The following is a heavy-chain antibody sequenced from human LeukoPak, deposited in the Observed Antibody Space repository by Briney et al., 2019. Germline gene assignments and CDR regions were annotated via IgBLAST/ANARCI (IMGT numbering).Heavy chain of an antibody. Sequence: SETLSLTCAVYGGSFSGYYWSWIRQPPGKGLEWLGEINHSGSTNYNPSLKSRVTISVDTSKNQFSLKLSSVTAADTAVYYCARGKYDFWSGYLRFDYWGQGTLVTVSS. CDR1: GGSFSGYY. D-gene: IGHD3-3*01. CDR2: INHSGST. J-gene: IGHJ4*02. V-gene: IGHV4-34*01. CDR3: ARGKYDFWSGYLRFDY.